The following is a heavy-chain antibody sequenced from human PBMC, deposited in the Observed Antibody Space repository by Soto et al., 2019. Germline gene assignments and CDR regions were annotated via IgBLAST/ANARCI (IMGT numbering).Heavy chain of an antibody. CDR1: GFTFSSYS. D-gene: IGHD2-15*01. V-gene: IGHV3-21*01. CDR3: ARERYCSGGACHSGTAFDI. CDR2: ISSNGSEK. J-gene: IGHJ3*02. Sequence: PGGSLRLSCAASGFTFSSYSMNWVRQAPGKGLEWVSSISSNGSEKYYVDSVKGRFTISRDNAKGSMYLQMNSLRAEDTAAYYCARERYCSGGACHSGTAFDIWGQGTMVTVSS.